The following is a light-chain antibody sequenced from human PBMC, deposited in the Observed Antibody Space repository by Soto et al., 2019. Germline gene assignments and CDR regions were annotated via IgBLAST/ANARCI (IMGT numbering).Light chain of an antibody. Sequence: QSVLTQPPSVSGAPVQRVTTSCTGSSSNTGAGYDVHWYQQLPGTAPKLLIYGNSNRPSGVPDRFSGSKSGTSASLAITGLQAEDEANYYCQSYASSLSVVFGEGTKLTVL. J-gene: IGLJ2*01. V-gene: IGLV1-40*01. CDR2: GNS. CDR1: SSNTGAGYD. CDR3: QSYASSLSVV.